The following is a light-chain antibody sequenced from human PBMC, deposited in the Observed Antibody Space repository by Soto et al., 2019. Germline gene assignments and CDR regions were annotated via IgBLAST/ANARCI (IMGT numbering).Light chain of an antibody. CDR3: QQYGDPPYA. CDR1: QTISHNY. Sequence: EIVWTQPPSILSLSPGERATLSCRASQTISHNYLAWYQHKPGQAPRLLIYDASTRATAIPDRFSGSGSGKDFSLTISSLEREDVAVYDCQQYGDPPYAVGQG. J-gene: IGKJ2*01. CDR2: DAS. V-gene: IGKV3-20*01.